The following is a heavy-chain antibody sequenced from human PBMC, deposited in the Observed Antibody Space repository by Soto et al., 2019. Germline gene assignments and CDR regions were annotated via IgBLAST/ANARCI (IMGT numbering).Heavy chain of an antibody. J-gene: IGHJ5*02. CDR3: ARDYFRIAVADPVPNWFDP. CDR1: GGSISSYY. Sequence: PSETLSLTCTVSGGSISSYYWSWIRQPAGKGLEWIGRIYTSGSTNYNPSLKSRVTMSVDTSKNQFSLKLSSVTAADTAVYYCARDYFRIAVADPVPNWFDPWGQGTLVTVSS. V-gene: IGHV4-4*07. D-gene: IGHD6-19*01. CDR2: IYTSGST.